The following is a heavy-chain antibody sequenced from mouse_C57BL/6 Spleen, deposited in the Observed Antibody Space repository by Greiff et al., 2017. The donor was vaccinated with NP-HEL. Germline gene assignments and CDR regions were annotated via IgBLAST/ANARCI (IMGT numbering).Heavy chain of an antibody. CDR1: GYTFTDYY. J-gene: IGHJ4*01. CDR2: INPYNGGT. CDR3: AGGTVVRYYAMDY. Sequence: VQLQQSGPVLVKPGASVKMSCKASGYTFTDYYMNWVKQSHGKSLEWIGVINPYNGGTSYNQKFKGKATLTVDKSSSTAYMELNSLTSEDSAVYYCAGGTVVRYYAMDYWGQGTSVTVSS. V-gene: IGHV1-19*01. D-gene: IGHD1-1*01.